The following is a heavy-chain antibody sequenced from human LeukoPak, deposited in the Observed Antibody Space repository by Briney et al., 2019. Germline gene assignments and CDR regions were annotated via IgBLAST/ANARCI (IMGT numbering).Heavy chain of an antibody. CDR3: AKGRYYYGSGSLDY. D-gene: IGHD3-10*01. CDR1: GFTFSSYA. CDR2: ISGSGGST. J-gene: IGHJ4*02. V-gene: IGHV3-23*01. Sequence: GRSLRLSCAASGFTFSSYAMSWVRQAPGKGLEWVSAISGSGGSTYYADSVKGRFTISRDNSKNTLYLQMNSLRAEDTAVYYCAKGRYYYGSGSLDYWGQGTLVSVSS.